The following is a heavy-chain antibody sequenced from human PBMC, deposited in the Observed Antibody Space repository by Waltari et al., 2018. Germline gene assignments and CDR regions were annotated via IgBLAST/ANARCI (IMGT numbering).Heavy chain of an antibody. D-gene: IGHD3-3*01. CDR1: GFTFSSYE. Sequence: EVQLVESGGGLVQPGGSLRLSCAASGFTFSSYEMNWVRQAPGKGLEWVSYISSSGSTIYYADSVKGRFTISRDNAKNSLYLQMNSLRAEDTAVYYCARGPSGVASSFQHWGQGTLVTVSS. V-gene: IGHV3-48*03. CDR3: ARGPSGVASSFQH. CDR2: ISSSGSTI. J-gene: IGHJ1*01.